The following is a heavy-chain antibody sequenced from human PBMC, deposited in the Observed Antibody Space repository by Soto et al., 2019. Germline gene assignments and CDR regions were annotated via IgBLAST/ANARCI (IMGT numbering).Heavy chain of an antibody. V-gene: IGHV4-30-2*01. J-gene: IGHJ6*02. D-gene: IGHD3-3*01. CDR3: ARGYDFWSGYYSYYYCGMDV. CDR1: GGSISSGGYS. CDR2: IYHSGST. Sequence: PSETLSLTCAVSGGSISSGGYSWSWIRQPPGKGLEWIGYIYHSGSTYYNPSLKSRVTISVDRSKNQFSLKLSSVTAADTAVYYCARGYDFWSGYYSYYYCGMDVWGQGTTVTVSS.